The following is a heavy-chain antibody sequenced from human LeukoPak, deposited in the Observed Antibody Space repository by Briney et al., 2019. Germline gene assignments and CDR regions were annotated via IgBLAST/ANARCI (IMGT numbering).Heavy chain of an antibody. V-gene: IGHV3-23*01. CDR1: GFTFSSYA. CDR3: AKRFWSERLNTVTNYYYYMDV. CDR2: ISGSGGST. D-gene: IGHD4-11*01. Sequence: GGSLRLSCAASGFTFSSYAMSWVRQAPGKGLEWVSAISGSGGSTYYADSVKGRFTISRDNSKNTLYLQMNSLRAEDTAVYYCAKRFWSERLNTVTNYYYYMDVWGKGTTATVSS. J-gene: IGHJ6*03.